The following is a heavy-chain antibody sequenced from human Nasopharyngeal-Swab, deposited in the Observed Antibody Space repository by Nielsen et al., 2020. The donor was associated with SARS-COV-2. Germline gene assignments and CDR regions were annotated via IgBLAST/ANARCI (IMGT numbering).Heavy chain of an antibody. J-gene: IGHJ6*02. Sequence: ASAKVSCKASGYTFTSYDSNWVRLATGQGLEWMGWMNPNSGNTGDAQKFQGRVTMTRNTSISTAYMELSRLRSEETAVYYCARGKAGALFYYYYGMEMWGQGTTVTISS. CDR3: ARGKAGALFYYYYGMEM. D-gene: IGHD6-19*01. V-gene: IGHV1-8*01. CDR2: MNPNSGNT. CDR1: GYTFTSYD.